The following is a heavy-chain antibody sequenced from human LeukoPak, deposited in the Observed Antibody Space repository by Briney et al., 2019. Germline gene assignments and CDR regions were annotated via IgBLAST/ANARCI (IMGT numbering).Heavy chain of an antibody. CDR3: ARRMGSSWTFDY. D-gene: IGHD6-13*01. Sequence: SETLSLTCAVSGGSISSGGYSWSWIRQPPGKELEWIGYVFYSGSTNYNPSLKSRVTISVDTSKNQFSLKLSSVTAADTAVYYCARRMGSSWTFDYWGQGTLVTVSS. CDR1: GGSISSGGYS. V-gene: IGHV4-61*08. J-gene: IGHJ4*02. CDR2: VFYSGST.